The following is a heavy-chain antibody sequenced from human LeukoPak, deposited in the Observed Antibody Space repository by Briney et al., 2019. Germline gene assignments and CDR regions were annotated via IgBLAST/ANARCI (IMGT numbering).Heavy chain of an antibody. J-gene: IGHJ3*02. D-gene: IGHD3-22*01. Sequence: PGRSLRLSCAASGFTFSSYAMHWVRQAPGKGLEWVALISYDGSNKYYADSVKGRFTISRDNSKNTLYLQMNSLRAEDTAVYYCARDGNYYDSSGYYSDNAFDIWGQGTMVTVSS. V-gene: IGHV3-30*14. CDR2: ISYDGSNK. CDR3: ARDGNYYDSSGYYSDNAFDI. CDR1: GFTFSSYA.